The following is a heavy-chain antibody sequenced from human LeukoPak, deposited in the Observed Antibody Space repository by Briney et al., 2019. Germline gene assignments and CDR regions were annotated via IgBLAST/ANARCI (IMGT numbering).Heavy chain of an antibody. CDR2: IYYSGST. V-gene: IGHV4-39*01. J-gene: IGHJ4*02. CDR1: GGSISSSSYY. D-gene: IGHD2-15*01. Sequence: PSETLSPTCTVSGGSISSSSYYWGWIRQPPGKGLEWIGSIYYSGSTYYNPSLKSRVTISVDTSKNQFSLKLSSVTAADTAVYYCAVHRPGYCSGGSCYPGYFDYWGQGTLVTVSS. CDR3: AVHRPGYCSGGSCYPGYFDY.